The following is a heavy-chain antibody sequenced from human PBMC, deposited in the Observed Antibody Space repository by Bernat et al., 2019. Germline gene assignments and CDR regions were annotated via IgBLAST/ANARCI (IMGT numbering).Heavy chain of an antibody. V-gene: IGHV3-48*03. CDR1: GFTFSNYE. Sequence: EVQLVESGGDLVQPGGSLRLSCAASGFTFSNYEMNWVRQAPGKGLEWVSYIDSSSSSIYYADSVKGRFTISRDNAKNSLYLQMNSLRIEDTAVYYCARDSNSENSKTIDYWGQGTLVTVSS. CDR3: ARDSNSENSKTIDY. CDR2: IDSSSSSI. D-gene: IGHD2/OR15-2a*01. J-gene: IGHJ4*02.